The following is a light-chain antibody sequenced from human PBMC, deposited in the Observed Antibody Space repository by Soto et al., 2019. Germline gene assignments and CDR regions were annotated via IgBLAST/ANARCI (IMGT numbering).Light chain of an antibody. CDR1: QSIGNY. CDR3: QQSSSTPQT. J-gene: IGKJ4*01. Sequence: DIQMIQSPSSLSASVGDRVTITCRASQSIGNYLSWYQQKPGKAPKLLINVASTLQSGVPSRFSGSGSGTDFTLAISSLQPEDFATYYCQQSSSTPQTFGGGTNVDIK. V-gene: IGKV1-39*01. CDR2: VAS.